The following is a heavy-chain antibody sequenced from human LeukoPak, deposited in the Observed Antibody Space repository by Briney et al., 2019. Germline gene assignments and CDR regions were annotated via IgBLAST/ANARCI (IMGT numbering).Heavy chain of an antibody. CDR3: ARHTPMNYYDSSGYYDY. CDR2: IYYSGST. Sequence: TSETLSLTCTVSGGSISSGGFYWTWIRQHPGKGLEWIGYIYYSGSTYHNPSLKSRVTISVDTSKNQFSLKLSSVTAADTAVYYCARHTPMNYYDSSGYYDYWGQGTLVTVSS. CDR1: GGSISSGGFY. J-gene: IGHJ4*02. V-gene: IGHV4-39*01. D-gene: IGHD3-22*01.